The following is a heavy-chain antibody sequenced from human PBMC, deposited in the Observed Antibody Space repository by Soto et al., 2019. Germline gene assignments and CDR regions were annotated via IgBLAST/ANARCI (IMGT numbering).Heavy chain of an antibody. J-gene: IGHJ6*03. CDR3: ARDDLRFLELGAYYYYMDV. D-gene: IGHD3-3*01. V-gene: IGHV3-33*01. Sequence: GGSLRLSCAASGFTFSSYGMHWVRQAPGKGLEWVAVIWYDGSNKYYADSVKGRFTISRDNSKNTLYLQMNSLRAEDTAVYYCARDDLRFLELGAYYYYMDVWGKGTTVTVSS. CDR2: IWYDGSNK. CDR1: GFTFSSYG.